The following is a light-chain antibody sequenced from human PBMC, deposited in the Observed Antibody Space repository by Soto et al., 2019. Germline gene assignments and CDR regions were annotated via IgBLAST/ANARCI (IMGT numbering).Light chain of an antibody. CDR1: SSDVGGYNY. V-gene: IGLV2-8*01. CDR3: SSSPGSNHGV. Sequence: QSTLTQPASASGSPGQSVTISCTGASSDVGGYNYVSWYQQHPGKAPKLIIYEVSKRPSGVPDRFSGSKSGNTASLTVSGLQAEDEADYSCSSSPGSNHGVFGGGTKLTVL. J-gene: IGLJ3*02. CDR2: EVS.